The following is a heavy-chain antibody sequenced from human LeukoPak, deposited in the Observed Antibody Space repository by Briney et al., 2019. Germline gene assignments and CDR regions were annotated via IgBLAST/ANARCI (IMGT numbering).Heavy chain of an antibody. CDR1: GFTFSSYS. V-gene: IGHV3-21*01. CDR2: IRSSSSYI. D-gene: IGHD6-19*01. CDR3: ARPGIAVAGEFFDY. J-gene: IGHJ4*02. Sequence: AGGSLRLSCAASGFTFSSYSMNWVRQAPGKGLEWVSFIRSSSSYIYYADSVKGRFTISRDNAKNSLYLQMNSLRAEDTAVYYCARPGIAVAGEFFDYWGQGTLVTVSS.